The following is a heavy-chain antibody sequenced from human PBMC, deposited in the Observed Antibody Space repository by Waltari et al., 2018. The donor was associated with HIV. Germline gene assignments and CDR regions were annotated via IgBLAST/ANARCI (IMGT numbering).Heavy chain of an antibody. CDR1: GFTFSSYG. J-gene: IGHJ4*02. CDR2: ISYDGSNK. CDR3: AKSKAAAAGPDDY. D-gene: IGHD6-13*01. V-gene: IGHV3-30*18. Sequence: QVQLVESGGGVVQPGRSLRLSCAASGFTFSSYGMHWVRQAPGKGLEWVAVISYDGSNKYYADSVKGRFTISRDNSKNTLYLQMNSLRAEDTAVYYCAKSKAAAAGPDDYWGQGTLVTVSS.